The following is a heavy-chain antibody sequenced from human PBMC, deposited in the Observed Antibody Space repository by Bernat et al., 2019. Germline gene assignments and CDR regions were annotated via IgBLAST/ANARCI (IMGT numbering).Heavy chain of an antibody. CDR2: INTDGSST. CDR1: GFTFSNYW. D-gene: IGHD2-2*01. J-gene: IGHJ6*02. V-gene: IGHV3-74*01. CDR3: ASGFCGTSNCYSLVMDV. Sequence: EVRLVESGGGLVQPGGSLRLSCEASGFTFSNYWMHWVRQAPRKGLVWVSRINTDGSSTNYADSVKGRFTISRDNAKNTVYLQMNSLSPEDTGVYYCASGFCGTSNCYSLVMDVWGQGTTVTVSS.